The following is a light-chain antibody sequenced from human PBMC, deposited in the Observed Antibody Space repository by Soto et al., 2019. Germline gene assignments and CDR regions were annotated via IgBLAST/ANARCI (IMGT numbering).Light chain of an antibody. V-gene: IGLV2-14*01. J-gene: IGLJ1*01. Sequence: QSALTQPASVSGSPGQSITISCVGTSSDVDSYNYVSWYQQHPGKAPKLMIYEVGNRPSGVSDRFSGSKSGNTASLTISGLQAEDEADYYCSSYTSSSTDVFGTGTKVTVL. CDR2: EVG. CDR1: SSDVDSYNY. CDR3: SSYTSSSTDV.